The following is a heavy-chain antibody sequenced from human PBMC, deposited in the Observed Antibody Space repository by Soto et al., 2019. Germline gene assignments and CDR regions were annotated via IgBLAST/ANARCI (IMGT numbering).Heavy chain of an antibody. CDR3: ARNSGSYFGDY. CDR2: IYYSGST. J-gene: IGHJ4*02. Sequence: SETLSLTCTVSGGSISSSSYYWGWIRQPPGKGLEWIGSIYYSGSTYYNPSLKSRVTISVDTSKNQFSLKLSSVTAADTAVYYCARNSGSYFGDYWGQGTLVTVSS. V-gene: IGHV4-39*07. D-gene: IGHD1-26*01. CDR1: GGSISSSSYY.